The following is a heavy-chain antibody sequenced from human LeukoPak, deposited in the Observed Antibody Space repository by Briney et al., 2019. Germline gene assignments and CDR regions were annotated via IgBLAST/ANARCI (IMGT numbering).Heavy chain of an antibody. CDR3: ARTHYDSKGFDY. CDR2: INHSGST. J-gene: IGHJ4*02. CDR1: GGSFSGYY. Sequence: SETLSLTCAVYGGSFSGYYWSWIRQPPGKGLEWIGEINHSGSTNYNPSLKSRVTISVDTSKNQFSLKLSSVTAADTAVYYCARTHYDSKGFDYWGQGTLVTVSS. D-gene: IGHD3-22*01. V-gene: IGHV4-34*01.